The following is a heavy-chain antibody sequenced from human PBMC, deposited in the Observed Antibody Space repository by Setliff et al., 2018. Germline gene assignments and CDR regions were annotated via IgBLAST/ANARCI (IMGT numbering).Heavy chain of an antibody. CDR3: ARDPLGEIAVAGHDAFDI. Sequence: SETLSLTCAVSGYSISSGYYWGWIRQPPGKGLEWIGSINHSGSTYYNPSLKSRVTISVDTSKNQFSLKLSSVTAADTAVYYCARDPLGEIAVAGHDAFDIWGQGTMVTVSS. CDR2: INHSGST. J-gene: IGHJ3*02. CDR1: GYSISSGYY. D-gene: IGHD6-19*01. V-gene: IGHV4-38-2*02.